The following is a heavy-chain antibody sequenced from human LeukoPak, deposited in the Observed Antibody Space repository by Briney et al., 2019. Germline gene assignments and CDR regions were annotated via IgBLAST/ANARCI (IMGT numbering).Heavy chain of an antibody. CDR2: IRYDGSNK. CDR3: AKDGGYCSGGSCYSNAYGMDV. J-gene: IGHJ6*02. CDR1: GFTFSSYG. D-gene: IGHD2-15*01. Sequence: GGSLRLSCAASGFTFSSYGIHWVRQAPGKGLEWVAFIRYDGSNKYYADSVKGRFTISRDNSKNTLYLQMNSLRAEDTAVYYCAKDGGYCSGGSCYSNAYGMDVWGQGTTVTVSS. V-gene: IGHV3-30*02.